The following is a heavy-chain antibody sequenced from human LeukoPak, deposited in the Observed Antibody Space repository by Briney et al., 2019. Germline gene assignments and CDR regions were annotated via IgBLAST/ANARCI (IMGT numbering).Heavy chain of an antibody. J-gene: IGHJ3*02. CDR1: GDSISGNNG. D-gene: IGHD3-22*01. CDR3: AKSNGYGLIDI. V-gene: IGHV4-4*02. Sequence: PSETLSLTCDVSGDSISGNNGWTWVRQPPGKWLEWIGEIYHSGSTVYNPSLKSRVTISVDKSKNQFSLRLTSVTAADTAVYYCAKSNGYGLIDIWGQGTMVTVSS. CDR2: IYHSGST.